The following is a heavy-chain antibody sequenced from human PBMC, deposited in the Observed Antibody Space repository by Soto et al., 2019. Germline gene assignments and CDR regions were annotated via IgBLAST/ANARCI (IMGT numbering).Heavy chain of an antibody. CDR3: ARVLVEVTINSAFDF. V-gene: IGHV3-30-3*01. CDR2: MSDDGCSQ. Sequence: QVQLVESGGGVVQPGRSLILSYAASGFTFCRYVIHWLRQAPGKGLEWVAAMSDDGCSQYYTESVKGRFTISRDNSKNTLYLQMSSLRPEDTATYYCARVLVEVTINSAFDFWGQGTIVTVSS. CDR1: GFTFCRYV. D-gene: IGHD2-15*01. J-gene: IGHJ3*01.